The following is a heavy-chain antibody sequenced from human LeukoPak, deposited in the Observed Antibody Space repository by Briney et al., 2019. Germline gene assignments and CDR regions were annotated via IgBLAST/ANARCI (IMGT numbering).Heavy chain of an antibody. CDR1: GYTFTGYY. V-gene: IGHV1-2*02. J-gene: IGHJ6*02. CDR2: INPNRGGT. CDR3: ARVIAVAGTKYYGMDV. D-gene: IGHD6-19*01. Sequence: ASVKVSCKASGYTFTGYYMHWVRQAPGQGLEWMGWINPNRGGTNYAQKFQGRVTMTRDTSISTAYMELSRLRSDDTAVYYCARVIAVAGTKYYGMDVWGQGTTVTVSS.